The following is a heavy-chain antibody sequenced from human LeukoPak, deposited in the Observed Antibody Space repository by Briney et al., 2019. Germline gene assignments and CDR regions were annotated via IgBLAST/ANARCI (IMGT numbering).Heavy chain of an antibody. D-gene: IGHD3-9*01. V-gene: IGHV3-21*01. Sequence: GGSLRLSCSASGFMFISNTVNWVRQAPGKGLEWISCISGDSSLIFYADSVKGRFTISRDNAKNSVSLQMDSLRAEDTAVYFCARGQTYYDILTGYFYFDYWGQGTLVTVSS. J-gene: IGHJ4*02. CDR3: ARGQTYYDILTGYFYFDY. CDR1: GFMFISNT. CDR2: ISGDSSLI.